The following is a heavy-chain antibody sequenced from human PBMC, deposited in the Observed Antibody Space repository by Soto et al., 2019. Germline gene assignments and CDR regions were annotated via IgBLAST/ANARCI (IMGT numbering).Heavy chain of an antibody. CDR3: ARPLWRDDYNWGYFDL. J-gene: IGHJ2*01. D-gene: IGHD4-4*01. CDR1: GFTFSSYA. V-gene: IGHV3-30-3*01. CDR2: ISYAGSNK. Sequence: QVQLVESGGGVVQPGRSLRLFCAASGFTFSSYAMHWVRQAPGKGLEWVAVISYAGSNKYYADSVKGRITISRDNYKNRPYLQMHSLRTEDAAVYYCARPLWRDDYNWGYFDLWGRGTLVTVSS.